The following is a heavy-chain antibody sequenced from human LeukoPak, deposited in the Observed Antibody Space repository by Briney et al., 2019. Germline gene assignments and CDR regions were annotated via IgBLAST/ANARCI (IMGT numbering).Heavy chain of an antibody. Sequence: SENLSLTCTVSGGSISSSSYYWGWIRQPPGKGLEWIGSMYYSGSTYYNPSLKSRVTISVDTSKNQFSLTLISVTAADTAVYFCARAAPNYYDSSGSLRNPYFDYWGQGTLVTVSS. CDR1: GGSISSSSYY. CDR2: MYYSGST. V-gene: IGHV4-39*07. CDR3: ARAAPNYYDSSGSLRNPYFDY. J-gene: IGHJ4*02. D-gene: IGHD3-22*01.